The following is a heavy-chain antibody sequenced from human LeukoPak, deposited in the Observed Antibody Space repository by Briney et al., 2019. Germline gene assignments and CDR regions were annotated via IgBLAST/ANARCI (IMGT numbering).Heavy chain of an antibody. D-gene: IGHD4-17*01. CDR3: ARGIDYGWFDP. CDR2: IKQDGSER. J-gene: IGHJ5*02. Sequence: PGGSLRLSCAASGFIFSNYGMSWVRQAPGKGLKWVAHIKQDGSERFYMDSVKGRFTISRDNAKNSLHLQMNSLRAEDTGVFYCARGIDYGWFDPWGQGTLVTVSS. CDR1: GFIFSNYG. V-gene: IGHV3-7*01.